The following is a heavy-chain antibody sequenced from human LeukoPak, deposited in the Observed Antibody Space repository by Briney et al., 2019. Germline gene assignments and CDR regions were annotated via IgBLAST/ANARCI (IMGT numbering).Heavy chain of an antibody. Sequence: GGSLRLSCAASGFYFRDHWMNWVRQAPGKGLEWVSTITGSGDTTYYADSVKGRFTISRDNSKTSLYLQMNSLTVEDTAVYYCAKGSAVADLHFDYWGQGTLVTVSS. D-gene: IGHD6-19*01. V-gene: IGHV3-23*01. CDR3: AKGSAVADLHFDY. CDR1: GFYFRDHW. CDR2: ITGSGDTT. J-gene: IGHJ4*02.